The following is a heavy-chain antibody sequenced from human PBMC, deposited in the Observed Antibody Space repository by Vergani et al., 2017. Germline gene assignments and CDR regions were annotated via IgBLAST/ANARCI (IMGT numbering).Heavy chain of an antibody. V-gene: IGHV3-30*02. D-gene: IGHD3-16*01. Sequence: QVQLVESGGGVVQRGGPLRFPCATSGLTLSTYDMQWIRQGPGKGLEFVAFIQFDGSNQYYADSVKGRFTLSRDFSKNTLYLQMNSLRTDDTATYYCAKHFRGWGIDYWGQGTQVIVSS. CDR3: AKHFRGWGIDY. J-gene: IGHJ4*02. CDR1: GLTLSTYD. CDR2: IQFDGSNQ.